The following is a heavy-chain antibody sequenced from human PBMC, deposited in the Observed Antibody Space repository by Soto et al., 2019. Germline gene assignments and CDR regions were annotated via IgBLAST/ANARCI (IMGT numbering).Heavy chain of an antibody. V-gene: IGHV4-31*03. J-gene: IGHJ4*02. CDR2: IYYSGST. D-gene: IGHD3-9*01. CDR3: ARGGDYDILTGYYPFDY. Sequence: SETLSLTCTVSGGSISSGGYYWSWIRQHPGKGLERIGYIYYSGSTYYNPSLKSRVTISVDTSKNQFSLKLSSVTAADTAVYYCARGGDYDILTGYYPFDYWGQGTLVTVSS. CDR1: GGSISSGGYY.